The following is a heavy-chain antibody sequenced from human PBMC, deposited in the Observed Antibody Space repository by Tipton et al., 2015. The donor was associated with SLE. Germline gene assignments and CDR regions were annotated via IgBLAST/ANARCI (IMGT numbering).Heavy chain of an antibody. J-gene: IGHJ4*02. CDR3: AREIAAAGFDY. V-gene: IGHV3-21*01. CDR1: GFTFSSYS. CDR2: ISSSSSYI. D-gene: IGHD6-13*01. Sequence: GSLRLSCAASGFTFSSYSMNWVRQAPGKGLEWVSSISSSSSYIYYADSVKGRFTISRDNAKNSLYLQMNSLRAEDTAVYYCAREIAAAGFDYWGQGTLVTVFS.